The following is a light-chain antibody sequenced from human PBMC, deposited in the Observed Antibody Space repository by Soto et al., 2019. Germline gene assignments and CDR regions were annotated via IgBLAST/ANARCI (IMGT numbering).Light chain of an antibody. Sequence: EIVLTQSPATLSLSAGERATLSCRASQSISTYLAWYQQKPGQAPRLLIYDASNRATGIPARFSGSGSGTDFTLSISSLEPEDFAVYFCQQYGDMWTFGQGTKVDIK. CDR1: QSISTY. CDR2: DAS. J-gene: IGKJ1*01. V-gene: IGKV3-11*01. CDR3: QQYGDMWT.